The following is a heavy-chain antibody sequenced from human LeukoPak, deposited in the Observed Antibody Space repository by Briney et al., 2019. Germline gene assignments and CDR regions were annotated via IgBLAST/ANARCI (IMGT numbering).Heavy chain of an antibody. CDR1: EGTFSSYA. J-gene: IGHJ4*02. D-gene: IGHD3-10*01. CDR3: ARELVRGVIDY. Sequence: GASVKVSCKASEGTFSSYAISWVRQAPGQGLEWMGRIIPILGIANYAQKFQGRVTITADKSTSTAYMELSSLRSEDTAVYYCARELVRGVIDYWGQGTLVTVSS. CDR2: IIPILGIA. V-gene: IGHV1-69*04.